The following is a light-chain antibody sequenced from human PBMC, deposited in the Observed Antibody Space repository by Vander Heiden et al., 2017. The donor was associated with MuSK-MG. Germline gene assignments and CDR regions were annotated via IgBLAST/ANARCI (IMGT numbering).Light chain of an antibody. Sequence: SALTHPPSVSGSPGQSVIISCTGTSTDVGGNKQGPWHQQDPGTAPNLVIYDGTKRPSGDSDRFSAFKSGTTATLTISEAQTEDDADYYFCSFGGTIYVFGTGTKVTVL. V-gene: IGLV2-11*01. CDR2: DGT. CDR3: CSFGGTIYV. CDR1: STDVGGNKQ. J-gene: IGLJ1*01.